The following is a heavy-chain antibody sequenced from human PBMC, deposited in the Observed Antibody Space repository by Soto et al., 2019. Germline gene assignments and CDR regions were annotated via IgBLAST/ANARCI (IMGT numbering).Heavy chain of an antibody. Sequence: GESLKISCNGSGYSFTSNWICWVRQMPGKGLEWMGIIYPGDSDTRFSPSFQGQVTISADKSISTAYLQWSSLEASDTAMYYCVTESLGYYFDYWGQGTLVTVSS. V-gene: IGHV5-51*01. CDR1: GYSFTSNW. J-gene: IGHJ4*02. CDR2: IYPGDSDT. D-gene: IGHD6-19*01. CDR3: VTESLGYYFDY.